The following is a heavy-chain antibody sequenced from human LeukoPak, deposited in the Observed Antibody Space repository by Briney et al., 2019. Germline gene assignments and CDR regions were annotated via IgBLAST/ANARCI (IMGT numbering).Heavy chain of an antibody. CDR3: ARDTWDDYVWGSPRYYFDY. V-gene: IGHV1-2*02. J-gene: IGHJ4*02. Sequence: ASVKVSCKASGYTFTGYYMHWVRQAPGQGLEWMGWINPNSGGTNYAQKFQGRVTMTRDTSISTAYMELSRLRSDDTAVYYCARDTWDDYVWGSPRYYFDYWGQGTLVTVSS. CDR2: INPNSGGT. D-gene: IGHD3-16*01. CDR1: GYTFTGYY.